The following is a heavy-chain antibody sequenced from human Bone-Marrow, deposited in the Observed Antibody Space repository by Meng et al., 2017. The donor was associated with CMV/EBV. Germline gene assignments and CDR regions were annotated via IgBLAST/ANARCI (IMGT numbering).Heavy chain of an antibody. V-gene: IGHV3-21*01. CDR3: AREGYDFWSSYYYYGMDV. CDR2: ISSSSSYI. J-gene: IGHJ6*02. D-gene: IGHD3-3*01. CDR1: GFTFSSYS. Sequence: GESLKISCAASGFTFSSYSMNWVRQAPGKGLEWVSSISSSSSYIYYADSVKGRFTISRDNAKNSLYLQMNSLRAEDTAVYYCAREGYDFWSSYYYYGMDVWGQGTTVTVS.